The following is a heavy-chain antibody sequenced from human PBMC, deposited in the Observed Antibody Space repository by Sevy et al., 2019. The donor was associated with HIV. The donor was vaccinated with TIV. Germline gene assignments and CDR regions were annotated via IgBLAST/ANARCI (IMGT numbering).Heavy chain of an antibody. CDR1: GFTFDDYA. D-gene: IGHD2-8*01. Sequence: GGSLRLSCAASGFTFDDYAMHWVRQAPGKGLEWVSGISWNSASIDYADSVKGRFTISRDNAKSSLYLQMKSLRAEDTALYYCARDRHDGYCTNGVCFNFDNWGQGTVVTVSS. CDR2: ISWNSASI. CDR3: ARDRHDGYCTNGVCFNFDN. V-gene: IGHV3-9*01. J-gene: IGHJ4*01.